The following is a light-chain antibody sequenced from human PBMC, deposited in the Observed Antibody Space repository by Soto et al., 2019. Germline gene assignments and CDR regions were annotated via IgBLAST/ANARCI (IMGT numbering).Light chain of an antibody. CDR1: SSDVGGYNY. CDR3: SSYTSSSTPV. V-gene: IGLV2-14*01. Sequence: QSILTQPASVSWSPGQSITISCTGTSSDVGGYNYVSLYQQHPGKAPKLMIYEVSNRPSGVSNRFSGSKSGNTASLTISGLQAEDEADYYCSSYTSSSTPVFGTGTKV. CDR2: EVS. J-gene: IGLJ1*01.